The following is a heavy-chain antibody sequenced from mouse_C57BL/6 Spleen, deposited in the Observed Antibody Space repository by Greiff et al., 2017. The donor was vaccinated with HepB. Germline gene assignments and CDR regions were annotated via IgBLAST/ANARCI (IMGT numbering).Heavy chain of an antibody. Sequence: VQLQQSGAELARPGASVKLSCKASGYTFTSYGISWVKQRTGQGLEWIGEIYPRSGNTYYNEKFKGKATLTADKSSSTAYMELRSLTSEDSAVYFRAREGIYYGYDGNAMDYWGQGTSVTVSS. D-gene: IGHD2-2*01. J-gene: IGHJ4*01. CDR2: IYPRSGNT. CDR3: AREGIYYGYDGNAMDY. V-gene: IGHV1-81*01. CDR1: GYTFTSYG.